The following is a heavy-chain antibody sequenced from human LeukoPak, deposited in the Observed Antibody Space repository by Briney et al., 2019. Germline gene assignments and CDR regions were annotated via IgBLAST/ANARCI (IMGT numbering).Heavy chain of an antibody. J-gene: IGHJ6*03. Sequence: GGSLRLSCAASGFTFSDAWMSWVRQAPGKGLEWVGRIKSKTDGGTTDYAAPVKGRFTISRDDSKNTLYLQMSSLKTEDTAVYYCTTDPTGSSSSYYYYYYMDVWGKGTTVTVSS. CDR3: TTDPTGSSSSYYYYYYMDV. V-gene: IGHV3-15*01. CDR2: IKSKTDGGTT. CDR1: GFTFSDAW. D-gene: IGHD6-6*01.